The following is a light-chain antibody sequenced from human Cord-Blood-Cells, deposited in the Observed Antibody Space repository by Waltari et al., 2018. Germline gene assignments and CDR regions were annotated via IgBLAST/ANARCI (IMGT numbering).Light chain of an antibody. CDR1: SSDVGSYNL. J-gene: IGLJ1*01. CDR2: EGS. CDR3: CSYAGSYV. V-gene: IGLV2-23*01. Sequence: QSALTQPASVSGSPGQSITISCPGTSSDVGSYNLFSWYQQHPGKAPKHMIYEGSKRPSGVSNRCSGSKSGNTASLTISGLQAEDEADYYCCSYAGSYVFGTGTKVTVL.